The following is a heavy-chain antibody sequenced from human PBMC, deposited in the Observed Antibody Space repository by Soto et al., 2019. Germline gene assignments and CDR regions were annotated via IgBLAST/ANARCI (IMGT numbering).Heavy chain of an antibody. Sequence: PSLPLRLTCTVSGGYISSLGYHWIRIRQPPGKGLEWIGYIYHSGSTDYNPSLKSRITISVNTSKNQFSLRASSVTAADTVVYYCARASGYRSSWFFFTYWGKGTLVTVSS. CDR2: IYHSGST. D-gene: IGHD6-13*01. CDR3: ARASGYRSSWFFFTY. J-gene: IGHJ4*02. V-gene: IGHV4-30-4*08. CDR1: GGYISSLGYH.